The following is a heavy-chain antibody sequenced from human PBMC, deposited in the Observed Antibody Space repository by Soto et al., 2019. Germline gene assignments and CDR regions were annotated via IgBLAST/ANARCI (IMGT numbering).Heavy chain of an antibody. J-gene: IGHJ4*02. V-gene: IGHV3-33*01. CDR3: ARARGYSYGYGVDY. Sequence: ESGGGVVQPGRSLRLSCAASGFTFSSYGMHWVRQAPGKGLEWVAVIWYDGSNKYYADSVKGRFTISRDNSKNTLYLQMNSLRAEDTAVYYCARARGYSYGYGVDYWGQGTLVTVSS. CDR2: IWYDGSNK. D-gene: IGHD5-18*01. CDR1: GFTFSSYG.